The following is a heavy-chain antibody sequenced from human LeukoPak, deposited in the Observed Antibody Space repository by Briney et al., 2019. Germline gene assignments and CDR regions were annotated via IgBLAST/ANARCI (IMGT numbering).Heavy chain of an antibody. D-gene: IGHD6-6*01. CDR2: IWYDGRNK. J-gene: IGHJ6*03. CDR1: GFIFSTYG. Sequence: GGSLRLSCAASGFIFSTYGMHWVRQAPGKGLEWVAVIWYDGRNKYYADSVKGRFTISRDNSKNTLYLQMNSLRAEDTAVYYCAKDEGIAARPSYYYMDVWGKGTTVTVSS. CDR3: AKDEGIAARPSYYYMDV. V-gene: IGHV3-33*06.